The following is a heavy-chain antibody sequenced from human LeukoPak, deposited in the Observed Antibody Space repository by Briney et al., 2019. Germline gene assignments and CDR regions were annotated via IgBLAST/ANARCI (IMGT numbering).Heavy chain of an antibody. CDR3: AKAHSSSWYYFDY. CDR2: ISSDGSNK. D-gene: IGHD6-13*01. J-gene: IGHJ4*02. V-gene: IGHV3-30*18. Sequence: GGSLRLSCAASGFTFSSYGMHWVRQAPGKGLEWMAVISSDGSNKYYADSVKGRFTISRDNSKNTLYLQMNSLRGEDAAVYYCAKAHSSSWYYFDYWGQGTLVTVSS. CDR1: GFTFSSYG.